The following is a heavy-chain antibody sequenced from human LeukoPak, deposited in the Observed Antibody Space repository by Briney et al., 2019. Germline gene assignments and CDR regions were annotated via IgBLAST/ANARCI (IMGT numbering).Heavy chain of an antibody. V-gene: IGHV1-3*01. Sequence: GASVKVSCKASGYTFTSYAMHWVRQAPGQRLEWMGWINAGNGNTKYSQKFQGRVTITRDTSASTAYMELSSLRSEDTAVYYCARASEGVAQNAFDIWGQGTMVTVSS. CDR2: INAGNGNT. CDR1: GYTFTSYA. J-gene: IGHJ3*02. CDR3: ARASEGVAQNAFDI. D-gene: IGHD2-15*01.